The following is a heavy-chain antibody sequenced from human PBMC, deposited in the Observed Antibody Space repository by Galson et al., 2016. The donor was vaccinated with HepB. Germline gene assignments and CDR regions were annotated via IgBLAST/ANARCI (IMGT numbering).Heavy chain of an antibody. J-gene: IGHJ4*02. CDR2: IDSEDDK. Sequence: PALVKPTQTLTLTCTFSGFSLNTMGMCVTWVRQSPGKALEWLGLIDSEDDKYYSTSLRTRLTISQDTSKNQVVLTLTNLDPVDTATYYRARFVRQQCDHWGQGTLVTVSS. D-gene: IGHD3-10*01. CDR1: GFSLNTMGMC. CDR3: ARFVRQQCDH. V-gene: IGHV2-70*20.